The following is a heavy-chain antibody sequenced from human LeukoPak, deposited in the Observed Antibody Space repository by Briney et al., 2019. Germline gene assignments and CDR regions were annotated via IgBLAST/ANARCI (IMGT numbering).Heavy chain of an antibody. V-gene: IGHV4-34*01. CDR2: IHHGGRT. Sequence: PSETLSLTCAVYDGSVSGYYWSWIRQPPGKGLEWIGEIHHGGRTNYHPALKSRVTISADTPNNKFSLKLSSMTAADTAVYFCARHGGWYFALWGPGTLVTVSS. CDR1: DGSVSGYY. D-gene: IGHD3-10*01. J-gene: IGHJ2*01. CDR3: ARHGGWYFAL.